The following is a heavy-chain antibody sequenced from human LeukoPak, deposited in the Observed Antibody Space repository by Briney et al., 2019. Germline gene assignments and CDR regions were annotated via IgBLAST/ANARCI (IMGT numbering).Heavy chain of an antibody. CDR1: GYTFTSSG. V-gene: IGHV1-18*01. Sequence: ASVKVSCKASGYTFTSSGISWVRQAPGQGLEWMGWISAYKGNTNYAQKHQGRVTMTTDTSTSTAYMELRSLRSEDTAVYYCARVGMVDNLTAQRSSGEQQLDGAFDIWGQGTMVTVSS. CDR2: ISAYKGNT. CDR3: ARVGMVDNLTAQRSSGEQQLDGAFDI. D-gene: IGHD6-13*01. J-gene: IGHJ3*02.